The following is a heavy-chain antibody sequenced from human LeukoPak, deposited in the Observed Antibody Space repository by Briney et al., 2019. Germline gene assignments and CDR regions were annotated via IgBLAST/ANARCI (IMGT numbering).Heavy chain of an antibody. D-gene: IGHD4-4*01. V-gene: IGHV3-30*18. Sequence: YGMHWVRQAPGKGLEWVAVISYDGSNKYYADSVKGRFTISRDNSKNTLYLQMNSLRAEDTAVYYCAKDAMTTVTTPTVYYYYGMDVWGQGTTVTVSS. J-gene: IGHJ6*02. CDR3: AKDAMTTVTTPTVYYYYGMDV. CDR1: YG. CDR2: ISYDGSNK.